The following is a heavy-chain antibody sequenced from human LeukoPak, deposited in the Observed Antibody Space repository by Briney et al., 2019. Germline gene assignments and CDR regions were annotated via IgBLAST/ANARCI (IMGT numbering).Heavy chain of an antibody. Sequence: ASVKVSCKASGGTFRTFAISWVRQAPGQGLEWMGGIIPIFGTANYAQKFQGRVTITADESTSTAYMELSSLRSEDTAVYYCARDLGMATSTPGYFDYWGQGTLVTVSS. J-gene: IGHJ4*02. D-gene: IGHD5-24*01. V-gene: IGHV1-69*13. CDR3: ARDLGMATSTPGYFDY. CDR1: GGTFRTFA. CDR2: IIPIFGTA.